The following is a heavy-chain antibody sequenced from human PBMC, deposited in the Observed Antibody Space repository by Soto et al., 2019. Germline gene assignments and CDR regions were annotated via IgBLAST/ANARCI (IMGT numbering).Heavy chain of an antibody. V-gene: IGHV1-3*01. CDR1: GYTFTSYA. CDR3: ARSAGPVGDY. Sequence: QVQLVQSGAEVKKPGASVKVSCKASGYTFTSYAMHWVRQAPGQRLEWMGWINAGNGNTKYSQKFQGRVTITSDTSASMAYMELSTLESEDTAVDDFARSAGPVGDYWGQGTLVTVPS. D-gene: IGHD1-26*01. CDR2: INAGNGNT. J-gene: IGHJ4*02.